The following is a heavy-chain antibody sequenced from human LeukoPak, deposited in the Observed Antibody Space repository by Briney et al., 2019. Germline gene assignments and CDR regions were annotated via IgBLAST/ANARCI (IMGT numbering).Heavy chain of an antibody. J-gene: IGHJ4*02. CDR1: GFTFSSYA. V-gene: IGHV3-30*01. Sequence: GGSLRLSCAASGFTFSSYAMHWVRQAPGKGLEWVAVISYDGSNKYYADSVKGRFTISRDNSKNTLYLQMNSLRAEDTAVYYCGRGEDDSGSYFVNYWGQGTLVTVSS. CDR2: ISYDGSNK. D-gene: IGHD1-26*01. CDR3: GRGEDDSGSYFVNY.